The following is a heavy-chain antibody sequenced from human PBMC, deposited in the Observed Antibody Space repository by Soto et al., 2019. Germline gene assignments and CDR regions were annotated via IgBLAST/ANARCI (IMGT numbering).Heavy chain of an antibody. CDR2: VNPIGGET. Sequence: AAVKVSCTASGPSLNKYDINWVRQAPGEGLVVMGLVNPIGGETVFARKFQGRITMTRNTSINTVYMELRSLRSDDTAVYFCSDTGGSWRQGTLVTVSS. D-gene: IGHD2-8*02. CDR1: GPSLNKYD. V-gene: IGHV1-8*01. CDR3: SDTGGS. J-gene: IGHJ1*01.